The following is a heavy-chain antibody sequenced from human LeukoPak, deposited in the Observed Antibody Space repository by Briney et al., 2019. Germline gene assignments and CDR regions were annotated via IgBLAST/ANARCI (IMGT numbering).Heavy chain of an antibody. CDR3: AKALYRDGDAFDI. CDR2: ISYDGSNK. D-gene: IGHD1-26*01. J-gene: IGHJ3*02. CDR1: GFTFSSYG. Sequence: GGSLRLSCAASGFTFSSYGMHWVRQAPGKGLEWVAVISYDGSNKYYADSVKGRFIISRDNSKNTLYLQMNSLRAEDTAVYYCAKALYRDGDAFDIWGQGTMVTVSS. V-gene: IGHV3-30*18.